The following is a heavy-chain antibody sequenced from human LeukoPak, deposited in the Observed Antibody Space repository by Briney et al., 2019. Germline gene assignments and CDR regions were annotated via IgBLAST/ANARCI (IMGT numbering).Heavy chain of an antibody. CDR3: AKISDCSSTSCPLGDDY. D-gene: IGHD2-2*01. J-gene: IGHJ4*02. Sequence: VASVKVSCKASGYTFTSYYMHWVRQAPGQGLEWMGIINPSGGSTNYAQKFQGRVTITADESTSTAYMELSSLRSEDTAVYYCAKISDCSSTSCPLGDDYWGQGTLVTVSS. CDR1: GYTFTSYY. V-gene: IGHV1-46*03. CDR2: INPSGGST.